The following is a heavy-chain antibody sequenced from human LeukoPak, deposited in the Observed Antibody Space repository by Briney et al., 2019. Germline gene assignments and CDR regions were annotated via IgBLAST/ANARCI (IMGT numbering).Heavy chain of an antibody. D-gene: IGHD2-15*01. CDR3: AGRYGGRYCSGGSCPHDAFDI. CDR2: IIPIFGTA. Sequence: SSVKVSCKASGGTFSSYAISWVRQAPGQGLEWMGGIIPIFGTANYAQKFQGRVTITTDESTSTAYMERSSLRSEDTAVYYCAGRYGGRYCSGGSCPHDAFDIWGQGTMVTVSS. CDR1: GGTFSSYA. J-gene: IGHJ3*02. V-gene: IGHV1-69*05.